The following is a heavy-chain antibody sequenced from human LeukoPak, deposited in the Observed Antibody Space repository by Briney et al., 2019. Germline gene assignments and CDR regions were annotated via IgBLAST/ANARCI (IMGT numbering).Heavy chain of an antibody. V-gene: IGHV3-23*01. CDR2: ISGSGGST. Sequence: GGSLRLSCAASGFTFSIYSMNWVRQAPGKGLEWVSAISGSGGSTYYADSVKGRFTISRDNSKNTLYLQMNSLRAEDTAVYYCAKDSHDYVDYWGQGTLVTVSS. CDR3: AKDSHDYVDY. CDR1: GFTFSIYS. J-gene: IGHJ4*02.